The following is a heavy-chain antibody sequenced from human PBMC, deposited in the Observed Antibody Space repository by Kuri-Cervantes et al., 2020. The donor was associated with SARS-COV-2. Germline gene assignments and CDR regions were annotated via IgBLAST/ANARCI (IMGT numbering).Heavy chain of an antibody. D-gene: IGHD3-3*01. CDR2: ISYDGSNK. CDR1: GFTFSSYA. Sequence: GGSLRLSCAASGFTFSSYAMHWVRQAPGKGLEWVAVISYDGSNKYYADSVKGRFTISRDNSKNTLYLQMNSLRAEDTAVYYCARSILTIFGAMDVWGKGTTVTVSS. V-gene: IGHV3-30-3*01. CDR3: ARSILTIFGAMDV. J-gene: IGHJ6*03.